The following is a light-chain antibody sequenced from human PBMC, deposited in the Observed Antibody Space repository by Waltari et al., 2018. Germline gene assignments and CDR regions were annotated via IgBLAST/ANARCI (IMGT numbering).Light chain of an antibody. CDR1: SSDVGTYNL. Sequence: QSALTQTATVSGSPGQSITISCTGTSSDVGTYNLVSWYQQHPGKAPTLIIYDVNKRRSGVSNRFSGSKSGNTASLTISGLQAADEADYYCCSYAGSAISVFGGGTKLTVL. V-gene: IGLV2-23*02. CDR3: CSYAGSAISV. J-gene: IGLJ2*01. CDR2: DVN.